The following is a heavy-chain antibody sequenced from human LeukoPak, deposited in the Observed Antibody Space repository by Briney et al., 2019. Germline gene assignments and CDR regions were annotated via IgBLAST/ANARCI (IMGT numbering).Heavy chain of an antibody. J-gene: IGHJ5*02. CDR3: ARVGDYGSGSYYSWFDP. V-gene: IGHV3-74*03. D-gene: IGHD3-10*01. CDR2: INGDGSNT. CDR1: GFTFSSHW. Sequence: GGSLRLSCAASGFTFSSHWMHWVRQAPGKGLVWVSCINGDGSNTTYADSVKGRFTISRDNAKNTLYLQMNSLRAEDTAVYYCARVGDYGSGSYYSWFDPWGQGTLVTVSS.